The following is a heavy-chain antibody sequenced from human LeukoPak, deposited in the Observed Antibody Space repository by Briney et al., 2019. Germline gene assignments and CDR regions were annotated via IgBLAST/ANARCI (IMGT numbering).Heavy chain of an antibody. CDR3: ARVYYYDSSGYSTDAFDI. CDR1: GGSISSSSYY. Sequence: SETLSLTCTVSGGSISSSSYYWGWIRQPPGTGLEWIGSIYYSGSTNYNPSLKSRVTISVDTSKNQFSLKLSSVTAADTAVYYCARVYYYDSSGYSTDAFDIWGQGTMVTVSS. D-gene: IGHD3-22*01. J-gene: IGHJ3*02. CDR2: IYYSGST. V-gene: IGHV4-39*07.